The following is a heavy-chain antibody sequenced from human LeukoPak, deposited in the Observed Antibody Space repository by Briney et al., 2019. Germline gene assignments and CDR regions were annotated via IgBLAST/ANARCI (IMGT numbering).Heavy chain of an antibody. CDR3: ARGPAGDWYFDL. V-gene: IGHV4-34*01. J-gene: IGHJ2*01. D-gene: IGHD3-10*01. CDR2: INHSGGT. Sequence: SETLSHTCAVYAGSFSGYYWSWIRQPPGKGLEWIGEINHSGGTNYIPSLKSRLTISVDTSKNQFSLRLSSVTAADTAMYYCARGPAGDWYFDLWGRGTLVTVSS. CDR1: AGSFSGYY.